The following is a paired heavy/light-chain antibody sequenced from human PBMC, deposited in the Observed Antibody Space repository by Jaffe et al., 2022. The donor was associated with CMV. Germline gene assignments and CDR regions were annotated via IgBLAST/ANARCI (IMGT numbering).Heavy chain of an antibody. V-gene: IGHV1-46*01. Sequence: QVQLVQSGAEVKKPGASVKVSCKASGYTFSNYYMHWVRQAPGQGLEWMGIINPSDGSTTYAQKFQGRVTLTRDTSTTTVYMELTSLRSDDTALYYCANLDGHKGDFDHWGLGTLVTVSA. CDR3: ANLDGHKGDFDH. J-gene: IGHJ4*02. CDR1: GYTFSNYY. D-gene: IGHD3-16*01. CDR2: INPSDGST.
Light chain of an antibody. J-gene: IGKJ2*01. Sequence: DIQMTQSPSSVSASAGDRVTITCRASQGVSNWLAWYQQKPGKAPKLLIYAASSLQSGVPSRFSGSGSGTDFTLTINNLQPEDFATYFCQQASTFPYTFGQGTKLEIK. V-gene: IGKV1-12*01. CDR2: AAS. CDR3: QQASTFPYT. CDR1: QGVSNW.